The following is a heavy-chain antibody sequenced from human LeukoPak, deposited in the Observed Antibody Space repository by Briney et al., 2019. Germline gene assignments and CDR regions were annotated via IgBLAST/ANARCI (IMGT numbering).Heavy chain of an antibody. CDR1: GFTFSSYA. V-gene: IGHV3-64*01. J-gene: IGHJ4*02. D-gene: IGHD6-13*01. CDR3: AKPRAAGPFDY. CDR2: ISSNGGST. Sequence: GGSLRLSCAASGFTFSSYATHWIRQAPGKGLEYVSAISSNGGSTYYANSVKGRFTISRDNSKNTLYLQMNSLRAEDTAVYYCAKPRAAGPFDYWGQGTLVTVSS.